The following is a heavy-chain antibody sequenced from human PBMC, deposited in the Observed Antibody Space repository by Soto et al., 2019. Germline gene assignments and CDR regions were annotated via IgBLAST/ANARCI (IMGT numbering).Heavy chain of an antibody. V-gene: IGHV3-74*01. CDR3: ATGGSGYFRY. CDR2: IKTDGSYT. J-gene: IGHJ4*02. D-gene: IGHD3-22*01. CDR1: GFTFSTYW. Sequence: GGSLRLSCAASGFTFSTYWMHWVRQAPGKGLEWVSRIKTDGSYTNYADYVKGRFTISRDNAKNTLFLQKDSLGAEDTAVYLCATGGSGYFRYWGQGT.